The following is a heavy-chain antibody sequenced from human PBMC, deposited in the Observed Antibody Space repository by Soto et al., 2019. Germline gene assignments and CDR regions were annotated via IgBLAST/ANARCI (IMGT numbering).Heavy chain of an antibody. CDR1: GFTFSSYA. J-gene: IGHJ4*02. Sequence: GGSLRLSCSASGFTFSSYAMHWVRQAPGKGLEYVSAISSNGGSTYYADSVKGRFTISRDNSKNTLYLQMSSLRAEDTAVYYCVKDPPREGSGSYWYEWGKDYWGQGTLVTVSS. D-gene: IGHD3-10*01. V-gene: IGHV3-64D*08. CDR2: ISSNGGST. CDR3: VKDPPREGSGSYWYEWGKDY.